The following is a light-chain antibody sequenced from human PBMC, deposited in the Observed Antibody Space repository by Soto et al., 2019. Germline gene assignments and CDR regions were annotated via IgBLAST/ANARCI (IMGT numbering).Light chain of an antibody. CDR2: DAS. J-gene: IGKJ1*01. CDR1: QVVSSY. CDR3: QQRSNWPRGWT. V-gene: IGKV3-11*01. Sequence: EIVLTQSPATLSLSPGERATLSCRASQVVSSYLVWYQQKPGQAPRLLIYDASIRATGIPARFSGSGSGTDFTLTISSLEPEDFAVYYCQQRSNWPRGWTFGQGTRVEIK.